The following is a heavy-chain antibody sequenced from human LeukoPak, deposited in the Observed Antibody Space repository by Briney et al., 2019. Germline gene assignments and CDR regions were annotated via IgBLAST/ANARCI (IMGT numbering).Heavy chain of an antibody. J-gene: IGHJ4*02. CDR3: ARDKIEGPTKLDY. CDR1: GFTFSSYL. D-gene: IGHD1-1*01. CDR2: IKQDESEK. V-gene: IGHV3-7*01. Sequence: GGSLRLSCAASGFTFSSYLMRWRRQAPGKGLEWGANIKQDESEKYYVASVKGRFTISSDNAKNSPYLQMNSLRAEDTAVYYCARDKIEGPTKLDYWGQGILVTVSS.